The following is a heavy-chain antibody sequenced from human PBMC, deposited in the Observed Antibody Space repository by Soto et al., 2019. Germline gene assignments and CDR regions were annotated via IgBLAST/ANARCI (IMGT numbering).Heavy chain of an antibody. J-gene: IGHJ4*02. Sequence: NPSETLSLTCAVYGGSLSGYYWSWIRQPPGKGLEWIGEINHSGSTNYNPSLKSRVTISVDTSKNQFSLKLSSVTAADTAVYYCAREFLYYDYVWGSYRLAQIDYWGQGTLVTVSS. D-gene: IGHD3-16*02. V-gene: IGHV4-34*01. CDR3: AREFLYYDYVWGSYRLAQIDY. CDR1: GGSLSGYY. CDR2: INHSGST.